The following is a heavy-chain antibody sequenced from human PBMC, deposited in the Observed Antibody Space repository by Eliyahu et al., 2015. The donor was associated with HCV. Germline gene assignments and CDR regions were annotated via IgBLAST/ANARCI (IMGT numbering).Heavy chain of an antibody. V-gene: IGHV3-48*03. Sequence: EVQLVESGGGLVQPGGSLXLSCAASGFTFSSYEMNWVRQAPGKGLEWVSYISSSGSTIYYADSVKGRFTISRDNAKNSLYLQMNSLRAEDTAVYYCARFGGGFYYGSGTWFDPWGQGTLVTVSS. CDR1: GFTFSSYE. J-gene: IGHJ5*02. CDR2: ISSSGSTI. CDR3: ARFGGGFYYGSGTWFDP. D-gene: IGHD3-10*01.